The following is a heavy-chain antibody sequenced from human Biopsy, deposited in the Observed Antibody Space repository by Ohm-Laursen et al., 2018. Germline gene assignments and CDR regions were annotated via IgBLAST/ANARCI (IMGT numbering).Heavy chain of an antibody. J-gene: IGHJ3*02. CDR1: GGSVSSGSYY. Sequence: TLSLTCTVSGGSVSSGSYYWSWIRQPPGKGLEWIGYIYYSGSTNYNPSLKSRVTISVDTSRNQFSLKLSSVTAADTAVYYCAGRPWPNAFDIWGQGTMVTVS. V-gene: IGHV4-61*01. CDR2: IYYSGST. CDR3: AGRPWPNAFDI. D-gene: IGHD5-12*01.